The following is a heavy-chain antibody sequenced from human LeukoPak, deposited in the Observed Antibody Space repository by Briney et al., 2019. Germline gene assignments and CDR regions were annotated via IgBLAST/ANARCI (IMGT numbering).Heavy chain of an antibody. V-gene: IGHV3-53*01. Sequence: GGSLRLSCAASGFTVSSNYMSWVRQAPGKGLEWVSVIYSGGSTYYADSVKGRFTISRDNAKNSLYLQMNSLRAEDTAVYYCARYKFDYGGNLTPGDYWGQGILVTVSS. D-gene: IGHD4-23*01. CDR3: ARYKFDYGGNLTPGDY. J-gene: IGHJ4*02. CDR2: IYSGGST. CDR1: GFTVSSNY.